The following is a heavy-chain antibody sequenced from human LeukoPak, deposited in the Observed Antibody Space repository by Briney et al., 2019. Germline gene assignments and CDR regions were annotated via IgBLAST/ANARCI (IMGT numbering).Heavy chain of an antibody. CDR3: AREHYTSGWYIRD. D-gene: IGHD6-19*01. CDR2: IYYSGST. J-gene: IGHJ4*02. CDR1: GVAINTYY. V-gene: IGHV4-59*01. Sequence: PSGTLSLTCTVSGVAINTYYWSWIRQPPGKGLEWIGYIYYSGSTNYNPSLKSRVTISIDTSKIQFSLKLTSVTAADTAVYYCAREHYTSGWYIRDWGQGTLVTVSS.